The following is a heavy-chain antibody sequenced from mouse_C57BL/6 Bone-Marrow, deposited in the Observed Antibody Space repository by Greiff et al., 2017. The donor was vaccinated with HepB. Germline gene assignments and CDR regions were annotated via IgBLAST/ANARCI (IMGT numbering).Heavy chain of an antibody. CDR2: IYPRSGNI. V-gene: IGHV1-81*01. D-gene: IGHD1-1*01. Sequence: QVQLQQSGAELARPGASVKLSCKASGYTFTSYGISWVKQSTGKGLEWIGEIYPRSGNIYYNEKFKGKATLTADKSSSTAYMELRSLTSEDSAVYVCERRAYYGSSSYAMDYWGQGTSVTVSS. J-gene: IGHJ4*01. CDR1: GYTFTSYG. CDR3: ERRAYYGSSSYAMDY.